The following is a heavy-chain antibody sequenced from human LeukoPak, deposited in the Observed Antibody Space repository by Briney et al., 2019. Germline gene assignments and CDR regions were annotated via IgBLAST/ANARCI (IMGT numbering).Heavy chain of an antibody. D-gene: IGHD3-3*01. J-gene: IGHJ5*02. CDR1: GGSISTSNW. V-gene: IGHV4-4*02. CDR3: ASTPRITIFGVVTPKTNWFDP. Sequence: PSETLSLTCAVSGGSISTSNWWSWVRQPPGKGLEWIGEIYHSGSTNYNPSLKSRVTISVDKSKNQFSLNLRSVTAADTAVYYCASTPRITIFGVVTPKTNWFDPWGQGTLVTVSS. CDR2: IYHSGST.